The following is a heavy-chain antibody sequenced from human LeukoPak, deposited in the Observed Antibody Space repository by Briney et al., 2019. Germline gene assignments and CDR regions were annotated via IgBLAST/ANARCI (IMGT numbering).Heavy chain of an antibody. Sequence: SETLSLTCAVYGGSFSGYYWSWIRQPPGKGLEWIGEINHSGSTNYNPSPKSRVTISVDTSKNQFSLKLSSVTAADTAVYYCASFTHIVVVTAIHGGGYFDYWGQGTLVTVSS. D-gene: IGHD2-21*02. V-gene: IGHV4-34*01. CDR2: INHSGST. CDR3: ASFTHIVVVTAIHGGGYFDY. CDR1: GGSFSGYY. J-gene: IGHJ4*02.